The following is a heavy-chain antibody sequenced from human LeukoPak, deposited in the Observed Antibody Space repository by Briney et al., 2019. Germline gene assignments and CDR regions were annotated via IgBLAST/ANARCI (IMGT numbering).Heavy chain of an antibody. D-gene: IGHD3-10*01. V-gene: IGHV3-23*01. CDR2: LSGSGGST. J-gene: IGHJ4*02. Sequence: TGGSLRLSCAASGFTFSNYAMSWVRQAPGKGLEWVSTLSGSGGSTYYADSVKGRFTISRDNSKNTLYLQMNSLRVEDTAVYYCAKRPRGNYLDPFDYWGQGTLVTVSS. CDR1: GFTFSNYA. CDR3: AKRPRGNYLDPFDY.